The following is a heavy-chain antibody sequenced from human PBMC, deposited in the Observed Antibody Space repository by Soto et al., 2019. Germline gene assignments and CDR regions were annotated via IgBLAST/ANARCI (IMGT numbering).Heavy chain of an antibody. D-gene: IGHD4-17*01. CDR1: GFTFTSSA. CDR3: AADSLTTVTAAFDY. J-gene: IGHJ4*02. Sequence: SVKVSCKASGFTFTSSAVQWVRQARGQRLEWIGWIVVGSGNTNYAQKFQERVTITRDMSTSTAYMELSSLRSEDTAVYYCAADSLTTVTAAFDYWGQGTLVTVSS. CDR2: IVVGSGNT. V-gene: IGHV1-58*01.